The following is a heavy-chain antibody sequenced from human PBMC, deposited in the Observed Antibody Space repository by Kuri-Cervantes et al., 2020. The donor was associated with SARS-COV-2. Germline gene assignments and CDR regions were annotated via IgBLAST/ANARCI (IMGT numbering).Heavy chain of an antibody. D-gene: IGHD3-3*01. V-gene: IGHV3-64D*08. CDR2: ISSNGGST. Sequence: GESLKISCSASGFTFSSYAMHWVRQAPGKGLEYVSAISSNGGSTYYADSVKGRFTISRDNSKNTLYLQMSSLRAEDTAVYYCVKTPNYDFWSGYYYFDYWGQGTLVTVYS. CDR3: VKTPNYDFWSGYYYFDY. J-gene: IGHJ4*02. CDR1: GFTFSSYA.